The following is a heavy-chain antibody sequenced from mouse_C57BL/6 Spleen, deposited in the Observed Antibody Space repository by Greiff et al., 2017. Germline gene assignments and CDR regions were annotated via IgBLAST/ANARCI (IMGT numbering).Heavy chain of an antibody. CDR1: GFTFSSYA. J-gene: IGHJ4*01. V-gene: IGHV5-9-1*02. CDR3: TREGYYWAMDY. Sequence: EVKLVESGEGLVKPGGSLKLSCAASGFTFSSYAMSWVRQTPEQRLEWVAYISSGGDYIYYADTVKSRFTISRDNARNTLYLQMRSLKSEDTAVYYCTREGYYWAMDYWGKGTSVTVDS. D-gene: IGHD2-3*01. CDR2: ISSGGDYI.